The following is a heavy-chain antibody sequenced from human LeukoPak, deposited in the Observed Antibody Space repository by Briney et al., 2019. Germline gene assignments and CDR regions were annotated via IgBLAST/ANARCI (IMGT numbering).Heavy chain of an antibody. Sequence: QPGRSLRLSCTASGFTFGDYAMSWVRQAPGKGLEWVGFIRSKAYGGTTEYAASVKGRFTISRDDSKSIAYLQMNSLKTEDTAVYYCTRGGYFRWFDPWGQGTLVTVSS. CDR1: GFTFGDYA. CDR2: IRSKAYGGTT. V-gene: IGHV3-49*04. J-gene: IGHJ5*02. CDR3: TRGGYFRWFDP. D-gene: IGHD3-10*01.